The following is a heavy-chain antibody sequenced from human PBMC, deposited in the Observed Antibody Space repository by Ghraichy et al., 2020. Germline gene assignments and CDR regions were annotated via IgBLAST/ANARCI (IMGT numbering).Heavy chain of an antibody. Sequence: GGSLRLSCAASGFTFTRYGMHWVRQAPGRGLEWVAVISYDGSNTNYADSGRFSISRDNSKNTLLLQINSLRTEDTAVYYCAKERDTSGYYSFRGDYYGMDVWGQGTTVTVSS. CDR1: GFTFTRYG. CDR2: ISYDGSNT. V-gene: IGHV3-30*18. CDR3: AKERDTSGYYSFRGDYYGMDV. D-gene: IGHD3-10*02. J-gene: IGHJ6*02.